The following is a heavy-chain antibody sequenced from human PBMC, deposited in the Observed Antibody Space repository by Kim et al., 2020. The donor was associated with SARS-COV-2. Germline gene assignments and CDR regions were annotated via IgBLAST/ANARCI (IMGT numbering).Heavy chain of an antibody. D-gene: IGHD3-10*01. CDR1: GFTFGDYA. Sequence: GGSLRLSCAASGFTFGDYAMHWVRQGPGKGLEWVSGINWNSGSLGYADSVKGRFTISRDNAKNSLYLQMNSLRAEDTALYFCAKARPAPNSYGHQPFYYGSGHYFDYWGQGALVTVSS. CDR3: AKARPAPNSYGHQPFYYGSGHYFDY. V-gene: IGHV3-9*01. CDR2: INWNSGSL. J-gene: IGHJ4*02.